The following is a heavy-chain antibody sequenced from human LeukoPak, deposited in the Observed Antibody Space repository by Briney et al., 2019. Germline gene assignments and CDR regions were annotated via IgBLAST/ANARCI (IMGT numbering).Heavy chain of an antibody. V-gene: IGHV5-51*01. Sequence: GESLKISCKGSGYSFTSYWIGWVRQMPGKGLEWMGIIYPGDSDTRYSPSFQGQVTISADKSISTAYLQWSSLKASDTAMYYCARQTPVDTAMVTSMDYWGQGTLVTISS. D-gene: IGHD5-18*01. CDR2: IYPGDSDT. J-gene: IGHJ4*02. CDR3: ARQTPVDTAMVTSMDY. CDR1: GYSFTSYW.